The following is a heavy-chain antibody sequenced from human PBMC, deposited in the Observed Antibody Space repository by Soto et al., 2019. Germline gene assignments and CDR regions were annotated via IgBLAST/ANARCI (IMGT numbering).Heavy chain of an antibody. CDR3: ARRYSSSAFDI. J-gene: IGHJ3*02. CDR2: IIPILGIA. V-gene: IGHV1-69*02. CDR1: GGTFSSYT. Sequence: SVKVSCKASGGTFSSYTISWVRQAPGQGLEWMGRIIPILGIANYAQKFQGRVTITADKSTSTAYMELSSLRSEDTAVYYCARRYSSSAFDIWGQGTMVTVSS. D-gene: IGHD6-19*01.